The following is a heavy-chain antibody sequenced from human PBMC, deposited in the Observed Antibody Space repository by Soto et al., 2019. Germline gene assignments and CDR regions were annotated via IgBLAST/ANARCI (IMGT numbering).Heavy chain of an antibody. CDR2: TYYRSKWYN. D-gene: IGHD3-22*01. J-gene: IGHJ6*02. V-gene: IGHV6-1*01. CDR1: GDSVSSNSAA. CDR3: ARDHMIVVVITNAPYYYGMEG. Sequence: SQTLSLTCAISGDSVSSNSAAWNWIRQSPSRGLEWLGRTYYRSKWYNDYAVSVKSRITINPDTSKNQFSLQLNSVTPEDTAVYYCARDHMIVVVITNAPYYYGMEGWGQGTTVTVTS.